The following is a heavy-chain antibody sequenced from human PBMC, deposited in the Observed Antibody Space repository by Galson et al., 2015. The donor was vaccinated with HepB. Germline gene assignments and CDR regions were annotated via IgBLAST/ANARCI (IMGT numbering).Heavy chain of an antibody. J-gene: IGHJ6*03. CDR3: ARTLHYYYYMDV. CDR1: GGSISSGGYY. CDR2: IYYSGST. V-gene: IGHV4-31*03. Sequence: TLSLTCTVSGGSISSGGYYWSWIRQHPGKGLEWIGYIYYSGSTYYNPSLKSRVTISVDTSKNQFSLKLSSVTAADTAVYYCARTLHYYYYMDVWGKGTTVTVSS.